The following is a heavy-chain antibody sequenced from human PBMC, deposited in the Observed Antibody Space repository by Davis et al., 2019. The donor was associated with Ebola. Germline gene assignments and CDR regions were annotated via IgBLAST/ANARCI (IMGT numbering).Heavy chain of an antibody. V-gene: IGHV6-1*01. J-gene: IGHJ4*02. CDR2: TYYTASKWYY. Sequence: PSETLSLTCAISGDSVSTAGWNWIRQSPSRGLEWLGRTYYTASKWYYDYAVSVRSRIIINPDTSKNQFSLQLNSVTPEDTAVYYCARGWLRTGLDFWDQGAPVTVSS. CDR3: ARGWLRTGLDF. CDR1: GDSVSTAG. D-gene: IGHD7-27*01.